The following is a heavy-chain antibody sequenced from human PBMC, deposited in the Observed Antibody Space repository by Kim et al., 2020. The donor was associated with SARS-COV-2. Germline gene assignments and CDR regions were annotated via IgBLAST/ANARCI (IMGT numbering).Heavy chain of an antibody. D-gene: IGHD3-10*01. Sequence: GGSLRLSCAASGFTFSSYAMHWVRQAPGKGLEWVAVISYDGSNKYYADSVKGRFTISRDNSKNTLYLQMNSLRAEDTAVYYCARIPERTDPSSLWFGEFDYWGQGTLVTVSS. V-gene: IGHV3-30*04. CDR1: GFTFSSYA. CDR3: ARIPERTDPSSLWFGEFDY. J-gene: IGHJ4*02. CDR2: ISYDGSNK.